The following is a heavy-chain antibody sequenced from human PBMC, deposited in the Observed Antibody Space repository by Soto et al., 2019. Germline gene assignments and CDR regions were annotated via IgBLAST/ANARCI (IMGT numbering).Heavy chain of an antibody. CDR1: GFIFSDNG. Sequence: GGSLRLSCVGSGFIFSDNGMHWVRQTPGKGLEWVAFMSYDGSDTFYADSVKGRFTISRDNSKNSLYLQMNSLRAEDTAVYYCASKSKFIAHFDYWGQGTLVTVSS. J-gene: IGHJ4*02. V-gene: IGHV3-33*08. CDR3: ASKSKFIAHFDY. CDR2: MSYDGSDT. D-gene: IGHD3-16*02.